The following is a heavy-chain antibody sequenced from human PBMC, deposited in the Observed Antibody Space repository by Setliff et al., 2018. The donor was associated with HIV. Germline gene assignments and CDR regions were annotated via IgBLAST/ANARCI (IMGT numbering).Heavy chain of an antibody. CDR3: AREYYYDSSGSFSWYFDL. J-gene: IGHJ2*01. D-gene: IGHD3-22*01. CDR2: INWNGGSP. V-gene: IGHV3-20*04. CDR1: GFTFDAYG. Sequence: TGGSLRLSCAASGFTFDAYGMSWVRQAPGKGLEWVSGINWNGGSPGYADSVKGRFTISRDNAKKSLFLQMNSLRAEDTAFYYCAREYYYDSSGSFSWYFDLWGRGTLVTVSS.